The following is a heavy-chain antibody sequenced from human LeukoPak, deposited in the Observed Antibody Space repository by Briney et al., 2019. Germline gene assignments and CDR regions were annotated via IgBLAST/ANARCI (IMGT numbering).Heavy chain of an antibody. J-gene: IGHJ4*02. CDR2: IYYSGST. Sequence: SETLSLTCTVSGGPISSYYWSWIRQPPGKGLEWIGYIYYSGSTNYNPSLKSRVTISVDTSKNQFSLKLSSVTAADTAVYYCAREDSSGWYGGFDYWGQGTLVTVSS. CDR3: AREDSSGWYGGFDY. CDR1: GGPISSYY. D-gene: IGHD6-19*01. V-gene: IGHV4-59*01.